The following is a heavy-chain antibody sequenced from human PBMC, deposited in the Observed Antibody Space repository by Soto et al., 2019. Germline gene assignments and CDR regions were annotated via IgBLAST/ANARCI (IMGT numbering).Heavy chain of an antibody. J-gene: IGHJ4*02. V-gene: IGHV4-59*01. Sequence: SETLSLTCTVSGDSISGYYWSWIRQPPGKGLQWIGYIYYTGNINYNPSLKGRVTMSVDTSKNQFSLQVSSVTAADTAVYFCAKYRRTDAEGYTFDYWGQGALVTVSS. CDR2: IYYTGNI. CDR3: AKYRRTDAEGYTFDY. D-gene: IGHD2-15*01. CDR1: GDSISGYY.